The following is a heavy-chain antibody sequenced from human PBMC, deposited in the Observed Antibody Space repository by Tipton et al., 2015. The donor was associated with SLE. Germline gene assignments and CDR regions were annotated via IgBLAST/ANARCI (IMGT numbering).Heavy chain of an antibody. Sequence: SLRLSCAASGFTFSSYAMSWVRQAPGKGLEWVSAISGSGGSTYYADSVKGRFTISRDNAKNSLYLQMNSLRAEDTAVYYCARDYRDGYILGLFPTGMDVWGQGTTVTVAS. J-gene: IGHJ6*02. D-gene: IGHD5-24*01. CDR2: ISGSGGST. V-gene: IGHV3-23*01. CDR1: GFTFSSYA. CDR3: ARDYRDGYILGLFPTGMDV.